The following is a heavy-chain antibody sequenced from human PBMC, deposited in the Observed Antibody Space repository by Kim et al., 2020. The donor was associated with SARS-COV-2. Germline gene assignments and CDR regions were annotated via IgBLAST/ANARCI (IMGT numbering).Heavy chain of an antibody. Sequence: SVKVSCKASGGTFSSYAISWVRQAPGQGLEWMGGIIPIFGTANYAQKFQGRVTITADESTSTAYMELSSLRSEDTAVYYCASHYCGGDCYSRDYYYYGMDVWRHATTVTVSS. CDR3: ASHYCGGDCYSRDYYYYGMDV. J-gene: IGHJ6*02. CDR2: IIPIFGTA. V-gene: IGHV1-69*13. D-gene: IGHD2-21*02. CDR1: GGTFSSYA.